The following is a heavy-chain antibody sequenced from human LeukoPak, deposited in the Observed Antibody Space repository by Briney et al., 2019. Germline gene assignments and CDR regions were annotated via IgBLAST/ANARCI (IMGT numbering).Heavy chain of an antibody. J-gene: IGHJ1*01. Sequence: GGSLRLSCAASRFTFSSYGMHWVRQAPGKGLEWVAFIRYDGSNKYYADSVKGRFTISRDNSKNTLYLQMNSLRAEDTAVYYCAKGYYDILTGYYRGEIEYFQHWGQGTLVTVSS. D-gene: IGHD3-9*01. CDR2: IRYDGSNK. CDR3: AKGYYDILTGYYRGEIEYFQH. CDR1: RFTFSSYG. V-gene: IGHV3-30*02.